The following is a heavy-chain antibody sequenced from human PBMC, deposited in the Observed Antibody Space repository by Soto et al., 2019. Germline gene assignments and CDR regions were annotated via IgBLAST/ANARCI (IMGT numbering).Heavy chain of an antibody. Sequence: QVQLQESGPGLVKDSETLSLTCSVSGDSITAYYWSWIRQSPGKGLEWIGYIYHAGNTNYNPSLRGRVTMSVDTSRNRFSLKLKSVTAADTVIYYCARLNYYFHHWGQGTLVTVSS. CDR1: GDSITAYY. CDR3: ARLNYYFHH. V-gene: IGHV4-59*08. CDR2: IYHAGNT. D-gene: IGHD1-20*01. J-gene: IGHJ4*02.